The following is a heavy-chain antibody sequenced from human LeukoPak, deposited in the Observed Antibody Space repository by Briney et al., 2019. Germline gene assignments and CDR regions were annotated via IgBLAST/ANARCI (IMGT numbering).Heavy chain of an antibody. Sequence: VGSLRLSCAASGFSFSSNAMSWVRQALGKGLEWDSAIIGSGGSTYYADSVKGRFTISRDNSKNTLYLQMNSPRADDTAVYYCAKAEIIQVWASFDYWGQGTLVTVSS. D-gene: IGHD5-18*01. CDR1: GFSFSSNA. V-gene: IGHV3-23*01. CDR3: AKAEIIQVWASFDY. J-gene: IGHJ4*02. CDR2: IIGSGGST.